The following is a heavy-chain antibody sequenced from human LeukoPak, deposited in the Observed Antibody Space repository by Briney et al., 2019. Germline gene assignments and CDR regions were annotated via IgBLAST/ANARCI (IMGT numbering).Heavy chain of an antibody. Sequence: ASVKVSCKASGYTFTGYYMHWGRQAPGQGLEWMGIINPSGGSTSHAQKFQGRVTMTRDTSTSTVYMELSSLRSEDTAVYFCARVVSSTNTDAFDIWGKGTMVTVSS. CDR3: ARVVSSTNTDAFDI. D-gene: IGHD2-2*01. CDR1: GYTFTGYY. V-gene: IGHV1-46*03. J-gene: IGHJ3*02. CDR2: INPSGGST.